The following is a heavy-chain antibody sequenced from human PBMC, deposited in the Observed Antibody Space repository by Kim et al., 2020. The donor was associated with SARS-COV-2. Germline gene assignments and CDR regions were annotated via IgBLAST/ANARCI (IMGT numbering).Heavy chain of an antibody. CDR3: ANIGGYSYGPSYYYYYGMDV. V-gene: IGHV3-30*18. J-gene: IGHJ6*02. D-gene: IGHD5-18*01. CDR1: GFTFSSYG. CDR2: ISYDGSNK. Sequence: GGSLRLSCAASGFTFSSYGMHWVRQAPGKGLEWVAVISYDGSNKYYADSVKGRFTISRDNSKNTLYLQINSLRAEDTAVYYCANIGGYSYGPSYYYYYGMDVWGQGTTVTVSS.